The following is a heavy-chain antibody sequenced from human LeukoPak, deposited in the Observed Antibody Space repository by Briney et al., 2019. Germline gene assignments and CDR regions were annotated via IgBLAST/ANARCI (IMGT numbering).Heavy chain of an antibody. J-gene: IGHJ4*02. CDR2: IYYSGST. V-gene: IGHV4-34*01. CDR1: GGSFSGYY. Sequence: SETLSLTCAVYGGSFSGYYWSWIRQPPGKGLEWIGSIYYSGSTYYNPSLKSRVTISMDKSKNQLSLKLNFVTAADTAVYYCARDRGGYTYSHDYWGQGTLVTVSS. D-gene: IGHD5-18*01. CDR3: ARDRGGYTYSHDY.